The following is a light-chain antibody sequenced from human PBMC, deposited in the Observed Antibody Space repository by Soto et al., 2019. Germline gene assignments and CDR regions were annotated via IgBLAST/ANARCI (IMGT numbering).Light chain of an antibody. J-gene: IGKJ4*01. CDR1: QNIDNY. Sequence: DIQMTQSPSCLSASLGDRVTITCRASQNIDNYLNWYQHKPGEAPKLLIYASSNLQSGVPSRFSGSGSGTDFTLTISSLQPEDFATYFCLSGHSRPFGGGTKVDI. V-gene: IGKV1-39*01. CDR2: ASS. CDR3: LSGHSRP.